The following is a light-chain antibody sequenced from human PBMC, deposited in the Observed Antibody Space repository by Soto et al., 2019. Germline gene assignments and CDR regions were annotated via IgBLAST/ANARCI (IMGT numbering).Light chain of an antibody. Sequence: DIQLTQSPSFLSASVGDRVTITCRASQGISNYLAWYQQKPGKAPKLLIYKASSLESGVPSRFSGSGSGTEFTLTISSLQPDDFATYYRQQYNSYSRTFGQGTKVDIK. CDR3: QQYNSYSRT. CDR1: QGISNY. V-gene: IGKV1-5*03. J-gene: IGKJ1*01. CDR2: KAS.